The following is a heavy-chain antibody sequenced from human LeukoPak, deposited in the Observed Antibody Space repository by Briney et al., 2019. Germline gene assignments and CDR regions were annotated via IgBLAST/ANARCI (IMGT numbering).Heavy chain of an antibody. CDR2: IYSSGST. CDR3: ARGSKMATISDY. Sequence: PSETLSLTCTVSGGSISSYYWSWIRQPPGKGLEWIGYIYSSGSTNYNPSLKSRVTMSVDTSKNQFSLKLSPVTAADTAVYYCARGSKMATISDYWGQGTLVTVSS. CDR1: GGSISSYY. V-gene: IGHV4-59*01. J-gene: IGHJ4*02. D-gene: IGHD5-24*01.